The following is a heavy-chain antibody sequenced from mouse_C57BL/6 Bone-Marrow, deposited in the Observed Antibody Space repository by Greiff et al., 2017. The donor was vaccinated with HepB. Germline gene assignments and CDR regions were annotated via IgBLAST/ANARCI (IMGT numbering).Heavy chain of an antibody. D-gene: IGHD2-4*01. CDR2: ISDGGSYT. CDR1: GFTFSSYA. Sequence: EVQLVESGGGLVKPGGSLKLSCAASGFTFSSYAMSWVRQTPEKRLEWVATISDGGSYTYYPDNVKGRFTISRDNAKNNLYLQMSHLKSEDTAMYYCAREAYYDYDWYFDVWGTGTTVTVSS. J-gene: IGHJ1*03. CDR3: AREAYYDYDWYFDV. V-gene: IGHV5-4*01.